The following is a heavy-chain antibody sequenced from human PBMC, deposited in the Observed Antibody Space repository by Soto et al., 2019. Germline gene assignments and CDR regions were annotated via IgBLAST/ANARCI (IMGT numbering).Heavy chain of an antibody. Sequence: QVQLVQSGAEVKKPGASVKVSCKASGYTFTSYGISWVRQAPGQGLEWMEWISAYNGNTNYAQKLQGRVTRTTVTSTSTAYMELRSLRSDDTAVYYCARDPCGHYDFWSGYSYYYYYGMDVWGQGTTVTVSS. CDR2: ISAYNGNT. CDR1: GYTFTSYG. V-gene: IGHV1-18*04. CDR3: ARDPCGHYDFWSGYSYYYYYGMDV. J-gene: IGHJ6*02. D-gene: IGHD3-3*01.